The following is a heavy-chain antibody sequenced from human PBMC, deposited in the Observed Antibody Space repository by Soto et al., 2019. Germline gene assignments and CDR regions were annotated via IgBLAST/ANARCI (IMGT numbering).Heavy chain of an antibody. J-gene: IGHJ4*02. D-gene: IGHD6-19*01. Sequence: PGGSLRLSCAASGVTFSSYSMNGVRKAPGKGLEWVSSSSSSSYIYYADSVKGRFTISRDNAKNSLYLQMNSLRAEDTAVYYCARLYGGRGWGWLDYCFDYWGPGTLVTVS. V-gene: IGHV3-21*01. CDR3: ARLYGGRGWGWLDYCFDY. CDR1: GVTFSSYS. CDR2: SSSSSYI.